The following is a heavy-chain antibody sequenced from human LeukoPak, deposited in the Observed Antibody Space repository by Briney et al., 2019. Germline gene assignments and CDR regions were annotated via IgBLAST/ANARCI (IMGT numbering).Heavy chain of an antibody. Sequence: PSENLSLTCTVSGGSISSYYWGWIRQPPGKGLEWIGSIYYSGSTYYNPSLKSRVTISVDTSKNQFSLKLSSVTAADTAVYYCARDNDYSDSYFDFWGQGTLVTVSS. V-gene: IGHV4-39*07. D-gene: IGHD4-11*01. CDR1: GGSISSYY. CDR3: ARDNDYSDSYFDF. CDR2: IYYSGST. J-gene: IGHJ4*02.